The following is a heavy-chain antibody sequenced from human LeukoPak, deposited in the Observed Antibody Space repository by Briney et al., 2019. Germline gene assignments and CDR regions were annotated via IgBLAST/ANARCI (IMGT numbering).Heavy chain of an antibody. D-gene: IGHD3-9*01. J-gene: IGHJ4*02. CDR1: GGSISSYY. CDR3: ARSGVRYFDLDY. CDR2: IYISGSA. V-gene: IGHV4-4*07. Sequence: TSETLSLTCTVSGGSISSYYWSWIRQPAGKGLEWIGRIYISGSANYNPSLKSRVTMSVDTSKNQFSLKLSSVTAADTAVYYCARSGVRYFDLDYWGQGTLVTVSS.